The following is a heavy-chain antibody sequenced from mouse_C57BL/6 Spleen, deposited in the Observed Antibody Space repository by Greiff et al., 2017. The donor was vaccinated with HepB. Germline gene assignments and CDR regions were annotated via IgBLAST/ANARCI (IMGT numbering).Heavy chain of an antibody. D-gene: IGHD2-5*01. J-gene: IGHJ3*01. CDR2: IDPENGDT. Sequence: EVQLQQSGAELVRPGASVKLSCTASGFNIKDDYMHWVKQRPEQGLEWIGWIDPENGDTEYASKFQGTATITADTSSNTAYLQLSSLTSEDTAVYYCTPYYSNSWFAYWGQGTLVTVSA. V-gene: IGHV14-4*01. CDR1: GFNIKDDY. CDR3: TPYYSNSWFAY.